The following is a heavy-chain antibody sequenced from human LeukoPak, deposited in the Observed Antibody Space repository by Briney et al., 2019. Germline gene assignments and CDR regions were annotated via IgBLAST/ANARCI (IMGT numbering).Heavy chain of an antibody. V-gene: IGHV4-34*01. J-gene: IGHJ5*02. Sequence: SETLSLTCAVYGGSFSGYYWSWSRQPPGKGLEWIGEINHSGSTNYNPSLKSRVTISVDTSKNQFSLKLSSVTAADTAVYYCAKGSTHYDFWSGYRTNWFDPWGQGTLVTVSS. D-gene: IGHD3-3*01. CDR1: GGSFSGYY. CDR3: AKGSTHYDFWSGYRTNWFDP. CDR2: INHSGST.